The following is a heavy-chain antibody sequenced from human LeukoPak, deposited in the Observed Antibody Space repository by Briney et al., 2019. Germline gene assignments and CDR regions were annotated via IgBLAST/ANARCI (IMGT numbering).Heavy chain of an antibody. D-gene: IGHD6-19*01. J-gene: IGHJ4*02. CDR2: ISAYNGHT. CDR3: VRYSDSSGIPDY. CDR1: GDTGDTFIRYG. Sequence: GASVKVSCKASGDTGDTFIRYGFTWVRPAPGHGLEWMGWISAYNGHTEYAQTFQGRITMTTDTSTTTAYMDLRSLRSDDTAVYYCVRYSDSSGIPDYWGQGTLVTVSS. V-gene: IGHV1-18*01.